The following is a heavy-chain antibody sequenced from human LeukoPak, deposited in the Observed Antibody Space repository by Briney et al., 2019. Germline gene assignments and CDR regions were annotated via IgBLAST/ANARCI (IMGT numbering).Heavy chain of an antibody. CDR1: GGTFSSYA. Sequence: GASVKVSCKASGGTFSSYAISWVRQAPGQGLEWMGGIIPIFGTANYAQKFQGRVTITTDESTSTAYMELSILRSEDTAVYSCASTPTPELGRYNWFDPWGQGTLVTVSS. V-gene: IGHV1-69*05. CDR3: ASTPTPELGRYNWFDP. CDR2: IIPIFGTA. D-gene: IGHD2-15*01. J-gene: IGHJ5*02.